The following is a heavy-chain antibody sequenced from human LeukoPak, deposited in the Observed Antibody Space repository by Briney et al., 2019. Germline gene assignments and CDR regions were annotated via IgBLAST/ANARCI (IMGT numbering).Heavy chain of an antibody. Sequence: GGSLRLSCAASGFTFSSYEMNWVRQAPAKGLEWVGFIRSKAYGGTTEYAASVKGRITISRDDYKSIAYLQMNSLKTEDTAVYYCTRYGSGSSYYFDYWGQGTLVSVSS. J-gene: IGHJ4*02. D-gene: IGHD3-10*01. CDR1: GFTFSSYE. V-gene: IGHV3-49*04. CDR3: TRYGSGSSYYFDY. CDR2: IRSKAYGGTT.